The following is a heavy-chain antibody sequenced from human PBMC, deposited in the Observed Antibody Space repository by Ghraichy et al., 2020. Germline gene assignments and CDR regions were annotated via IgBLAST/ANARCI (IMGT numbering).Heavy chain of an antibody. CDR3: ARDPISGSCMLGHFDY. D-gene: IGHD1-26*01. CDR1: GFTFSSYS. V-gene: IGHV3-48*02. J-gene: IGHJ4*02. CDR2: ISRTSSTI. Sequence: GGSLRLSCAASGFTFSSYSMNWVRQAPGKGLEWVSYISRTSSTIQYADSVKGRFTISRYNAKNSLYLQINSLRDEDTAVYYCARDPISGSCMLGHFDYWGQGTLVTVSS.